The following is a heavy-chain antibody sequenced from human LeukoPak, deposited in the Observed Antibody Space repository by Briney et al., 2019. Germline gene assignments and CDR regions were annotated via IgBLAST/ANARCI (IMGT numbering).Heavy chain of an antibody. CDR3: AKVGYGDTYFDY. CDR1: GFTFSSYS. CDR2: ISSSSSYI. Sequence: GGSLRLSCAASGFTFSSYSMNWVRQAPGKGLEWVSSISSSSSYIYYADSVKGRFTISRDNAKNSLYLQMNSLRAEDTAVYYCAKVGYGDTYFDYWGQGTLVTVSS. J-gene: IGHJ4*02. D-gene: IGHD4-17*01. V-gene: IGHV3-21*01.